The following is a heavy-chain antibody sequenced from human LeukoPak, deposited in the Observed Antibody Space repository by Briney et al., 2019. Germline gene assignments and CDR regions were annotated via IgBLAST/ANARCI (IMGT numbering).Heavy chain of an antibody. CDR3: ARTIVGAARSYWGHDY. CDR2: IIPIFSTA. V-gene: IGHV1-69*13. CDR1: GGTFSSYA. J-gene: IGHJ4*02. Sequence: EASVKVSCKASGGTFSSYAISWVRQAPGQGLEWMGGIIPIFSTANYAQKFQGRVTITADESTSTAYMELSSLRSEDTAVYYCARTIVGAARSYWGHDYWGQGTLVTVSS. D-gene: IGHD1-26*01.